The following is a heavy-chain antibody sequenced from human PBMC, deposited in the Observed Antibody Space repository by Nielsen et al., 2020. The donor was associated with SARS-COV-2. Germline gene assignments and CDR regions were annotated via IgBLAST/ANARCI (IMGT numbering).Heavy chain of an antibody. CDR1: GYTFSNYG. J-gene: IGHJ4*02. CDR2: INTYSGSS. V-gene: IGHV1-18*04. D-gene: IGHD1-26*01. Sequence: ASVQVSCKASGYTFSNYGITWVRQAPGQGLEWVGWINTYSGSSQYAQKYQGRVTMTTDTSTSTVYVELSSLTSDDTAVYYCAKTTFSGSYYPASWGQGTLVTVSS. CDR3: AKTTFSGSYYPAS.